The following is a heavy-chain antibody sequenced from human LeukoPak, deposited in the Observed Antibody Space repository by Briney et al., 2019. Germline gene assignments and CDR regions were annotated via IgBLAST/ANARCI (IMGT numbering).Heavy chain of an antibody. D-gene: IGHD2-2*01. CDR3: AREAVPYYYYYMDV. CDR1: GFTFSSYW. CDR2: IKQDGSEK. V-gene: IGHV3-7*01. J-gene: IGHJ6*03. Sequence: GGSLRLSCAASGFTFSSYWMSWVRQAPGKGLEWVANIKQDGSEKYYVDSVKGRFIISRDNAKNSLYLQMVSLRAEDTAVYYCAREAVPYYYYYMDVWGKGTTVTVSS.